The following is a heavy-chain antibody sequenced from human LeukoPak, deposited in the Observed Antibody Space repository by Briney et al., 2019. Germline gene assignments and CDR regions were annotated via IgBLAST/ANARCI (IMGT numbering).Heavy chain of an antibody. D-gene: IGHD5-12*01. CDR2: ISAYDGNT. Sequence: ASVRVSCMASGYTFTSYGISCVRQAPGQGVQWMGWISAYDGNTNYAQKLQGRVTMTTDTSTSTAYMELRSLRSEDTAVYYCARDSIVATKGYNYYGLDVWGQGTTVTVSS. CDR1: GYTFTSYG. J-gene: IGHJ6*02. CDR3: ARDSIVATKGYNYYGLDV. V-gene: IGHV1-18*04.